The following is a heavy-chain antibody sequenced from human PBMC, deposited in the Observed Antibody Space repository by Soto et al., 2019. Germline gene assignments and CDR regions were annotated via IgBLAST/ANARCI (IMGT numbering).Heavy chain of an antibody. D-gene: IGHD6-13*01. V-gene: IGHV3-48*03. Sequence: EVQLVESGGGLVQPGGSLRLSCAASGFTFSSYEMNWVRQAPGKGLEWVSYISSSGSTIYYADSVKGRFTISRDNSKNTLYLQMNSLRAEDTAVYYCARVFVAAAGQPIFDYWGQGTLVTVSS. CDR2: ISSSGSTI. CDR3: ARVFVAAAGQPIFDY. CDR1: GFTFSSYE. J-gene: IGHJ4*02.